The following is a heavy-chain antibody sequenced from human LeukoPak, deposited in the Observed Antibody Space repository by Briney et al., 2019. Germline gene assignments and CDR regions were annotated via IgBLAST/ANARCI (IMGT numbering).Heavy chain of an antibody. V-gene: IGHV3-23*01. CDR2: ISGSGGST. D-gene: IGHD6-19*01. J-gene: IGHJ4*02. CDR1: GFTFSSYA. Sequence: GGSLRLSCAASGFTFSSYAMSWVRQAPGKGLEWVSAISGSGGSTYYADSVKGRFTISRDNSKNTLYLQMNSLRAEDTAVYDCAKSAVAASFFEIDYWGQGTLVTVSS. CDR3: AKSAVAASFFEIDY.